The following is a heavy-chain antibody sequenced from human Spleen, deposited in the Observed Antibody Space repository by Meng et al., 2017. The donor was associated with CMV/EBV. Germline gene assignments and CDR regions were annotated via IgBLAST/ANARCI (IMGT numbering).Heavy chain of an antibody. D-gene: IGHD2/OR15-2a*01. CDR3: TRDRFSTLTYIYYAMDV. J-gene: IGHJ6*02. CDR1: GFTVSSYF. CDR2: IYSGGTT. Sequence: GGSLRLSCAASGFTVSSYFMTWVRLAPGKGLEWLSVIYSGGTTYYSDSVKGRFTISRDNSKNTLYLQMNNLRADDTAVYYCTRDRFSTLTYIYYAMDVWGQGTTVTVSS. V-gene: IGHV3-53*01.